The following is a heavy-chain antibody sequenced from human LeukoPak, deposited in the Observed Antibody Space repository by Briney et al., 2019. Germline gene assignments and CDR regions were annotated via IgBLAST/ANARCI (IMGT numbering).Heavy chain of an antibody. CDR3: ARVRLPGDSSGCIDY. V-gene: IGHV4-34*01. J-gene: IGHJ4*02. D-gene: IGHD6-19*01. CDR2: INHSGST. CDR1: GGSFSGYY. Sequence: SETLSLTCAVCGGSFSGYYWSWIRQPPGKGLEWIGEINHSGSTNYNPSLKSRVTISVDTSKNQFSLKLSSVTAADTAVYYCARVRLPGDSSGCIDYWGQGTLVTVSS.